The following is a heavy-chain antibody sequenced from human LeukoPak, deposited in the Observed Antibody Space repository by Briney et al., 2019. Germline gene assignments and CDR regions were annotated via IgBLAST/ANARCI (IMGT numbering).Heavy chain of an antibody. CDR2: ISSSGSTI. D-gene: IGHD3-3*01. J-gene: IGHJ4*02. CDR1: GFTVSSNY. V-gene: IGHV3-11*04. CDR3: ARGHTYYDFWSGYSPSY. Sequence: GGSLRLSCAASGFTVSSNYMSWVRQAPGKGLEWVSYISSSGSTIYYADSVKGRFTISRDNAKNSLYLQMNSLRAEDTAVYHCARGHTYYDFWSGYSPSYWGQGTLVTVSS.